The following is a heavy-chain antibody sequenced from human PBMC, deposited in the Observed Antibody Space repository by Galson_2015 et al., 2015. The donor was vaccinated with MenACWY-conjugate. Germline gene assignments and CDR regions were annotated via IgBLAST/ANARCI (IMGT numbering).Heavy chain of an antibody. V-gene: IGHV3-30-3*01. CDR1: GFTFSAYA. Sequence: SLRLSCAASGFTFSAYAMHWVRQAPGKGLEWVAVISYDGTRKFYADSVKGRFTISRDNSKNTLYLQMNSLRVEDTAIYYCAMGCSGGSCSVAWGQGTLVTVSS. CDR3: AMGCSGGSCSVA. D-gene: IGHD2-15*01. CDR2: ISYDGTRK. J-gene: IGHJ5*02.